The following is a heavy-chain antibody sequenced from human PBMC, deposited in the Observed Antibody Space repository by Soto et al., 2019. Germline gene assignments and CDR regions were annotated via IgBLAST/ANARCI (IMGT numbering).Heavy chain of an antibody. D-gene: IGHD1-1*01. J-gene: IGHJ6*02. CDR1: SGPSSSHN. V-gene: IGHV4-59*08. CDR2: VYSTGGT. CDR3: VRQGIGNLHGLVDV. Sequence: QVQLQQSGPGLVKPSETLSLTCSVSSGPSSSHNWGWIRQPPGRGLEWIGYVYSTGGTSYNPSLKSRVTISADTSTNHISLTLTSVTSADTAVHYCVRQGIGNLHGLVDVWGQGTTVRVSS.